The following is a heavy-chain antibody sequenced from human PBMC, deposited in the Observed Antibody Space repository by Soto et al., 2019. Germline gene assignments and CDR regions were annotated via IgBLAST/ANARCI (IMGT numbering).Heavy chain of an antibody. CDR2: IYSSGST. CDR3: ARDHPHSYGVYYFDY. J-gene: IGHJ4*02. V-gene: IGHV4-61*01. D-gene: IGHD5-18*01. Sequence: PSETLSLTCTVSGVSLRSSTYYWGWIRQSPGKGLEWIGYIYSSGSTHYNPSLQNRVTISIDTSKNQVSLKVNSVTAADTAVYYCARDHPHSYGVYYFDYWGQGTPVTVSS. CDR1: GVSLRSSTYY.